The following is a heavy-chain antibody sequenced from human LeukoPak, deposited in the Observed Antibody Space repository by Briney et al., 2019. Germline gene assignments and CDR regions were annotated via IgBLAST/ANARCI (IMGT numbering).Heavy chain of an antibody. Sequence: ASVKVSCKASGYTFTSYGISWVRQAPGQGLEWMGWISAYNGNTNYAQKLQGRVTMTTDTSTSTAYMELRSLRSDDTAVYYCARVGALYCTNGVCYYGYFDYWGQGTLVTVSS. CDR3: ARVGALYCTNGVCYYGYFDY. J-gene: IGHJ4*02. V-gene: IGHV1-18*01. D-gene: IGHD2-8*01. CDR1: GYTFTSYG. CDR2: ISAYNGNT.